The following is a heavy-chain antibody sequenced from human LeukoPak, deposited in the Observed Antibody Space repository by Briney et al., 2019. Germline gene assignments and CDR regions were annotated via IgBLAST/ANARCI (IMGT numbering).Heavy chain of an antibody. D-gene: IGHD6-13*01. V-gene: IGHV1-69*13. J-gene: IGHJ4*02. Sequence: ASVKVSCKASGYTFTSYGISWVRQAPGQGLEWMGGIIPIFGTANYAQKFQGRVTITADESTSTACMELSSLRSEDTAVYYCARARIAAAVTGSDYWGQGTLVTVSS. CDR2: IIPIFGTA. CDR3: ARARIAAAVTGSDY. CDR1: GYTFTSYG.